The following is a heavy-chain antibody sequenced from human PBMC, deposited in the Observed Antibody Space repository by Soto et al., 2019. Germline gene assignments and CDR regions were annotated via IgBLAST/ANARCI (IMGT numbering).Heavy chain of an antibody. CDR3: TTPGGVVVPAASSAFDI. V-gene: IGHV3-15*01. D-gene: IGHD2-2*01. J-gene: IGHJ3*02. CDR1: GFTFSNAW. CDR2: IKSKTGGGTT. Sequence: GGSLRLSCAASGFTFSNAWMSWFRQAPGKGLEWVGRIKSKTGGGTTDYAAPVKGRFTISRDDSKNTLYLQMNSLKTEDTAVYYCTTPGGVVVPAASSAFDIWGQGTMVPVS.